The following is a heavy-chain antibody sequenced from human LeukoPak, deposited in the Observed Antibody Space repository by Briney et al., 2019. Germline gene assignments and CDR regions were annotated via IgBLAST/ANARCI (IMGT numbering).Heavy chain of an antibody. CDR3: ARGPGGARVNGALFDY. CDR2: IYHSGTT. CDR1: GESISSTNW. V-gene: IGHV4-4*02. Sequence: SETLSLTCAVSGESISSTNWWSWVRQAPGKGLEWIGEIYHSGTTKYNPSLKSRVTISFDTSKNQFSLKLSSVTAADTAVYYCARGPGGARVNGALFDYWGQGTLVTVSS. J-gene: IGHJ4*02. D-gene: IGHD1-26*01.